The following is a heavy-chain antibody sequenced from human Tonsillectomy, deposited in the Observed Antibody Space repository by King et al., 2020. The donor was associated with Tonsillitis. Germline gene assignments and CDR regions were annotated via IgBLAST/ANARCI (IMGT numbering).Heavy chain of an antibody. CDR2: IIPILGIA. J-gene: IGHJ4*02. CDR1: GGTFSSYA. V-gene: IGHV1-69*09. D-gene: IGHD2-21*02. CDR3: AREVSPYCGGDYYSYFDY. Sequence: QLVQSGAEVKKPGSSVKVSCKASGGTFSSYAISWVRQAPGQGLEWMGRIIPILGIANYAQKFQGRVTITADKSTSTAYMELSSLRSEDTAVYYCAREVSPYCGGDYYSYFDYWGQGTLVTVSS.